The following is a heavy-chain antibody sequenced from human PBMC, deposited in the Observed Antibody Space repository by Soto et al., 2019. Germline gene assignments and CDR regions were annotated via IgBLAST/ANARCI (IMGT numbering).Heavy chain of an antibody. CDR2: INHSGST. V-gene: IGHV4-34*01. D-gene: IGHD3-10*02. Sequence: PSDTLSLTCAVYGGSFSGYYWTWIRQPPGTGLEWIGEINHSGSTNYNPSLKSRVTISVDTSKNQFSLKLSSVTAADTAVYYCARCPGSYYDYYYYYGMDVWGQATTVTVPS. CDR1: GGSFSGYY. CDR3: ARCPGSYYDYYYYYGMDV. J-gene: IGHJ6*02.